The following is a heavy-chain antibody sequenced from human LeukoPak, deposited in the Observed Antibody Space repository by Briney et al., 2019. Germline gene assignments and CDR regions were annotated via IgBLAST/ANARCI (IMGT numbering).Heavy chain of an antibody. J-gene: IGHJ6*03. CDR2: ISSSSSTI. CDR3: ARDAGYCSSTSCYVYYYYYMDV. CDR1: GFTFSSYS. D-gene: IGHD2-2*03. V-gene: IGHV3-48*01. Sequence: PGGSLRLSCAASGFTFSSYSMNWVRQAPGKGLEWVSYISSSSSTIYYADSVKGRFTISRDNAKNSLYLQMNSLRADDTAVYYCARDAGYCSSTSCYVYYYYYMDVWGKGTTVTVSS.